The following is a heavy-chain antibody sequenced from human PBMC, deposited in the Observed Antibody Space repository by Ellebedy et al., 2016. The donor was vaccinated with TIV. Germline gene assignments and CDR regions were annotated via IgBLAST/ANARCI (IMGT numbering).Heavy chain of an antibody. D-gene: IGHD4-17*01. CDR1: GFSFRSYW. CDR3: ARRGSYGDCAVHINNFFDR. J-gene: IGHJ5*02. CDR2: IYQDGSDQ. V-gene: IGHV3-7*01. Sequence: GGSLRLSCAASGFSFRSYWMSWVRQAPGKGLEWVANIYQDGSDQYYVDSVKGRFTISRDNANKSLFLQMNSLGAEDTAVYYCARRGSYGDCAVHINNFFDRWGQGTLVTVSS.